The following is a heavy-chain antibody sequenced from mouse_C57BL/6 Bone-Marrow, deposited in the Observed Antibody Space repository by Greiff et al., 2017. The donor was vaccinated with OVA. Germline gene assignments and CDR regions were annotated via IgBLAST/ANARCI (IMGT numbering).Heavy chain of an antibody. J-gene: IGHJ2*01. D-gene: IGHD4-1*01. Sequence: DVQLQESGPGLVKPSQSLSLTCSVTGYSITSGYYWNWIRQFPGNKLEWMGYISYDGSNNYNPSLKNRISITRDTSKNQFFLKLNSVTTEDTATYYCARAITGTGYYFDYWGQGTTLTVSS. CDR3: ARAITGTGYYFDY. V-gene: IGHV3-6*01. CDR2: ISYDGSN. CDR1: GYSITSGYY.